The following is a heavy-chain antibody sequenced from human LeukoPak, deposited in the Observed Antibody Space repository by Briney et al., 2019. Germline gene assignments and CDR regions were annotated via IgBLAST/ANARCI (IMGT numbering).Heavy chain of an antibody. D-gene: IGHD2-15*01. CDR2: VYTSGSI. V-gene: IGHV4-4*07. J-gene: IGHJ4*02. CDR1: GAHIGSFY. CDR3: AGRDY. Sequence: SDTLALNCTVSGAHIGSFYLIWIRQPAERGLEWIGRVYTSGSIDYNPSLESRVTISVDRSKNQFFLKLSSVTAADTAIYYCAGRDYWGQGTLVTVSS.